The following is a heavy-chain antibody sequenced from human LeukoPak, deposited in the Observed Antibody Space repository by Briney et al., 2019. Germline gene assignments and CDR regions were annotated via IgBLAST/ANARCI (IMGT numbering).Heavy chain of an antibody. CDR1: GFTFSNYD. J-gene: IGHJ4*02. CDR2: IGTAGDT. V-gene: IGHV3-13*01. CDR3: ARGPRYYFDS. Sequence: PGGSLRLSCAASGFTFSNYDMPWVRQATGKGLEWVSAIGTAGDTFYPGSVKGRFTISRENAKNSLYLQMNNMRAGDTAVYYCARGPRYYFDSWGQGTLVTVSS.